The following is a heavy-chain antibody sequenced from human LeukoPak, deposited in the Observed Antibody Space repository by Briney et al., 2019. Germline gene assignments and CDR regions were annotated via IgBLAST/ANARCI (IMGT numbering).Heavy chain of an antibody. D-gene: IGHD3-9*01. CDR3: ARDPSYDILTGYVLGAFDI. V-gene: IGHV4-39*07. J-gene: IGHJ3*02. CDR1: GGSISSSSYY. Sequence: SETLSLTCAVSGGSISSSSYYWGWIRQPPGKGLEWIGSIYYSGSTYYNPSLKSRVTISVDTSKNQFSLKLSSVTAADTAVYYCARDPSYDILTGYVLGAFDIWGQGTMVTVSS. CDR2: IYYSGST.